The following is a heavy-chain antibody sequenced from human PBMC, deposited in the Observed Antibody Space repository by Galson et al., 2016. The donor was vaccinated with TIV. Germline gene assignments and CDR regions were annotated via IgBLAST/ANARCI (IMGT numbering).Heavy chain of an antibody. Sequence: SVKVSCKASGGTFSTYVFSWLRQAPGQGLEWMGVIDPIFGTANYAQTFQGRLTITADESTSPAYMELNSLTSEDTAVYYFAKDRITAFDSYYYYYGMDVWGQGTTVTVSS. V-gene: IGHV1-69*13. CDR2: IDPIFGTA. J-gene: IGHJ6*02. D-gene: IGHD5-18*01. CDR1: GGTFSTYV. CDR3: AKDRITAFDSYYYYYGMDV.